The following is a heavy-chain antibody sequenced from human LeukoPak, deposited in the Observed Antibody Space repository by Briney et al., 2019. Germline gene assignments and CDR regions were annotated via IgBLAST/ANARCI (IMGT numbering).Heavy chain of an antibody. D-gene: IGHD5-12*01. CDR1: GFTFSSYW. J-gene: IGHJ5*02. V-gene: IGHV3-7*01. CDR3: ARVVATIKGNNWFDP. Sequence: GGSLRLSXAASGFTFSSYWMSWVRQAPGKGLEWVANIKQDGSEKYYVDSVKGRFTISRDNAKNSLYLQMNSLRAEDTAVYYCARVVATIKGNNWFDPWGQGTLVTVSS. CDR2: IKQDGSEK.